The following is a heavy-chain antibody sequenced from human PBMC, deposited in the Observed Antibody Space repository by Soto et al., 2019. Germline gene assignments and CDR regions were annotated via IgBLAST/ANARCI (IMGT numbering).Heavy chain of an antibody. D-gene: IGHD2-15*01. CDR3: ARDDVLCDGGRCYGIPLDD. V-gene: IGHV3-66*01. CDR2: IHSGGTT. CDR1: GFTVSSKY. J-gene: IGHJ6*04. Sequence: EVQLVESGGGLVQPGGSLRLSCAASGFTVSSKYLTWVRQAPGKGLEWVSLIHSGGTTYYADSVKGRFTISRDTSENTLHLQMDRLRVEDTAVYYCARDDVLCDGGRCYGIPLDDWGKGTTVTVSS.